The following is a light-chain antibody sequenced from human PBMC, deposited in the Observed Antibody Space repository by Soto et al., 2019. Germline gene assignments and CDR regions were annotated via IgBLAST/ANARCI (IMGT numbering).Light chain of an antibody. J-gene: IGKJ1*01. Sequence: IVLTQSPSTLSLSPGERATLSCRSSQNVRSSHLAWYQQKPGQAPRLLIHGASSRATGIPDRFSGSGSGTDFTLTISSLQPEDFATYSCQQTYTTPETFGQGTKVDI. CDR2: GAS. CDR3: QQTYTTPET. CDR1: QNVRSSH. V-gene: IGKV3-20*01.